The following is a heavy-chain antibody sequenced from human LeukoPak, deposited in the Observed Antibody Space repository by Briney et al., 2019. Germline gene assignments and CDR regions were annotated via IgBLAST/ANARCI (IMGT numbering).Heavy chain of an antibody. CDR3: ARDAIISYSSRKGNYYYYYGMDV. J-gene: IGHJ6*02. CDR2: ISAYNGNT. Sequence: VASVKVSCKASGYTFTGYYMHWVRQAPGQGLEWMGWISAYNGNTNYAQKLQGRVTMTTDTSTSTAYMELRSLRSVDTAVYYCARDAIISYSSRKGNYYYYYGMDVWGQGTTVTVSS. D-gene: IGHD6-13*01. V-gene: IGHV1-18*04. CDR1: GYTFTGYY.